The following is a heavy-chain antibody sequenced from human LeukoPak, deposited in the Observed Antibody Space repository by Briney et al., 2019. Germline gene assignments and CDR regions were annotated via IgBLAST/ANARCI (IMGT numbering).Heavy chain of an antibody. CDR1: GGSFSVYH. CDR3: ARGKYDSSDYSGGWYYFDY. J-gene: IGHJ4*02. D-gene: IGHD3-22*01. V-gene: IGHV4-34*01. Sequence: SETLSLTCAVFGGSFSVYHWTWIRQSPGKGLEWIGQINHSGSANYNRSLKSRVTITIESSKNQFSLELSSVTAAYSAMYCCARGKYDSSDYSGGWYYFDYWGQGTLVTVSS. CDR2: INHSGSA.